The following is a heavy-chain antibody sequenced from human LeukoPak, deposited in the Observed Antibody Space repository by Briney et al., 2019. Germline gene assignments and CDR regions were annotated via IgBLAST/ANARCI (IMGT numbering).Heavy chain of an antibody. D-gene: IGHD3-10*01. Sequence: SGGSLRLSCVTSGFTFSVYWMHWVRQVPGKGLMGVSRISSDGSITTYADSVKGRFTISRDIARNTLYLQMNSLTADDTAVYYCARSGYYNGCDYWGKGTLVTVSS. J-gene: IGHJ4*02. V-gene: IGHV3-74*01. CDR3: ARSGYYNGCDY. CDR1: GFTFSVYW. CDR2: ISSDGSIT.